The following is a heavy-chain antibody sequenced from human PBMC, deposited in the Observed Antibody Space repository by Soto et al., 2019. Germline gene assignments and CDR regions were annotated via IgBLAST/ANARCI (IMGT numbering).Heavy chain of an antibody. Sequence: PSETLSLTCTVSDGSIRTGGYYWSWIRHHPGKGPEWIGYIYYSGNTYYNPSLQSRVLISIDMSRNQFSLKLNSVTAADAAVYYCARGSTMTLYGLDVWGQGTTVTVSS. CDR1: DGSIRTGGYY. D-gene: IGHD1-1*01. CDR3: ARGSTMTLYGLDV. J-gene: IGHJ6*02. V-gene: IGHV4-31*03. CDR2: IYYSGNT.